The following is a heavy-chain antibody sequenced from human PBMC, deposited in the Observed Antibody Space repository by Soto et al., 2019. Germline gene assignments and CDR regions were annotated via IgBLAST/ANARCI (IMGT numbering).Heavy chain of an antibody. CDR1: GYTFTSYY. D-gene: IGHD3-9*01. V-gene: IGHV1-46*03. CDR3: ATPDYDILTGYYGDAFDI. CDR2: INPSGGST. Sequence: ASVKVSCEASGYTFTSYYMHWVRQAPGQGLEWMGIINPSGGSTSYAQKFQGRVTMTRDTSTSTVYMELSSLRSEDTAVYYCATPDYDILTGYYGDAFDIWGQGTMVTVSS. J-gene: IGHJ3*02.